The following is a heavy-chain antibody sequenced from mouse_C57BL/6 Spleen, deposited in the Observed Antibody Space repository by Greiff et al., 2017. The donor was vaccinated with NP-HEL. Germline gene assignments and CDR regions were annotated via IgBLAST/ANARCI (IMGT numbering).Heavy chain of an antibody. J-gene: IGHJ4*01. CDR3: ARDDYDVGYYAMDY. Sequence: DVKLVESGGGLVKPGGSLKLSCAASGFTFSDYGMHWVRQAPEKGLEWVAYISSGSSTIYYADTVKGRFTISRDNAKNTLFLQMTSLRSEDTAMYYCARDDYDVGYYAMDYWGQGTSVTVSS. CDR1: GFTFSDYG. D-gene: IGHD2-4*01. CDR2: ISSGSSTI. V-gene: IGHV5-17*01.